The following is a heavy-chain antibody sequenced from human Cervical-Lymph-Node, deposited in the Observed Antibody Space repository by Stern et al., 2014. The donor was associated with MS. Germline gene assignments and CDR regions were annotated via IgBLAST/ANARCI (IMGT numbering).Heavy chain of an antibody. Sequence: VQLVESGPGLVKPSETLSLTCTVSGGSISSSSYYWGWIRQPPGKGLEWIGRIYNSGSTYSNPPLRSRVSISVYTSKTQFSLRLSSLTAADTAVYYCARHALGSRVAGIFFFDYWGQGTLVTVSS. CDR1: GGSISSSSYY. CDR2: IYNSGST. D-gene: IGHD6-19*01. J-gene: IGHJ4*02. V-gene: IGHV4-39*01. CDR3: ARHALGSRVAGIFFFDY.